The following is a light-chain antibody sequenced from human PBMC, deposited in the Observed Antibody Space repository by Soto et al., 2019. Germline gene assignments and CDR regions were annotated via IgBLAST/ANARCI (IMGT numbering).Light chain of an antibody. Sequence: EIVLTQSPGTLSLSPGERATLSCRASQSVRSNFLAWYQQKPAQDPRLRIYGASSRATGIPDRFSGSGSGTDFTLTISRLEPEDFAVYSCQQYDSSPRTCGEGTKMEI. CDR2: GAS. V-gene: IGKV3-20*01. CDR1: QSVRSNF. J-gene: IGKJ2*01. CDR3: QQYDSSPRT.